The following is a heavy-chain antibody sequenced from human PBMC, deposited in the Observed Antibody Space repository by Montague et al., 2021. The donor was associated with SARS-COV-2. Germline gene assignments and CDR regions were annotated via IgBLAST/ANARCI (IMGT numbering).Heavy chain of an antibody. CDR2: MHDSGTA. Sequence: SETLSLTCTVSDGSIRSYYWHWMRQTTGTGLEWIGYMHDSGTANYNPSLRSRVTLMVDASRNQFSLELSSVTAADTAMYYCTRLPRGSGTWGYFDYWAQGTLVTVAS. CDR3: TRLPRGSGTWGYFDY. V-gene: IGHV4-59*08. D-gene: IGHD3-10*01. J-gene: IGHJ4*02. CDR1: DGSIRSYY.